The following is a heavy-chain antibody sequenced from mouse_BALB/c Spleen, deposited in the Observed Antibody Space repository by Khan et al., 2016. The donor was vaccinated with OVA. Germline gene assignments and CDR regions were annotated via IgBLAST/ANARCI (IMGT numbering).Heavy chain of an antibody. V-gene: IGHV5-17*02. Sequence: EVQLVESGGDLVQPGGSRKLSCAASGFTFSSYGMHWVRQAPEKGLEWVAYISGDSNTIYYADTVKGRFTISRDNPRNTPFLQMTSLMSEDKARDCCATSYFYGCYFDYWGPGTTRTVSA. CDR1: GFTFSSYG. D-gene: IGHD1-1*01. CDR3: ATSYFYGCYFDY. CDR2: ISGDSNTI. J-gene: IGHJ2*01.